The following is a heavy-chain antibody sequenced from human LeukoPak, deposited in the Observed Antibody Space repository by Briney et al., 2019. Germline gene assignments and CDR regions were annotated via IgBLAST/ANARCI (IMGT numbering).Heavy chain of an antibody. V-gene: IGHV3-30*02. CDR2: IRYDGSNK. J-gene: IGHJ4*02. CDR3: AKEGTVTTFSGLGFDY. D-gene: IGHD4-17*01. Sequence: GGTLRLSCAASGFTFSNYGMHWVRQAPGKGLEWVAFIRYDGSNKYYADSVKGRFTISRDNSKNTLYLQMNSLRTEDTAVYYCAKEGTVTTFSGLGFDYWGQGTLVTVSS. CDR1: GFTFSNYG.